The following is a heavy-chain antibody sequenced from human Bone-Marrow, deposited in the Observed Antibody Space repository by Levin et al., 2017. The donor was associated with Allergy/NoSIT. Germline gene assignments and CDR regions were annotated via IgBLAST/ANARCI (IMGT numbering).Heavy chain of an antibody. CDR2: IWYDGSNK. Sequence: HTGGSLRLSCAASGFTFSSYGMHWVRQAPGKGLEWVAVIWYDGSNKYYADSVKGRFTISRDNSKNTLYLQMNSLRAEDTAVYYCARAMVRGVPGAFDIWGQGTMVTVSS. CDR1: GFTFSSYG. D-gene: IGHD3-10*01. CDR3: ARAMVRGVPGAFDI. J-gene: IGHJ3*02. V-gene: IGHV3-33*01.